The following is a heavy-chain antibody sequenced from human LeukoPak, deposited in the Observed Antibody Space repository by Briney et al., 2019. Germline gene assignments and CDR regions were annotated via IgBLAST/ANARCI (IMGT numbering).Heavy chain of an antibody. Sequence: GGSLRLSCAASGFTVSSNYMSWVRQAPGKGLEWVSVIYSGGSTYYADSVKGRFTISRHNSKSTLYLQMNSLRAEDTAVYYCARGGGAVAGYDYWGQGALVTVSS. CDR1: GFTVSSNY. J-gene: IGHJ4*02. D-gene: IGHD6-19*01. CDR2: IYSGGST. CDR3: ARGGGAVAGYDY. V-gene: IGHV3-53*04.